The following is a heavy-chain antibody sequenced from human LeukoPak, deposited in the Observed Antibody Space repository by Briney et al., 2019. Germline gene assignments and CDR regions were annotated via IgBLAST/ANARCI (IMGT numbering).Heavy chain of an antibody. V-gene: IGHV1-2*02. J-gene: IGHJ3*02. D-gene: IGHD4/OR15-4a*01. CDR2: INPNSGGT. CDR3: ARDRANLMAFDI. Sequence: ASVKVSCKASGYTFTGYYMHWVRQAPGQGLEWMGWINPNSGGTNYAQKFQGRVTMTRDTSISTAYMELSRLRSDDTAVYYCARDRANLMAFDIWGQGTMVTVSS. CDR1: GYTFTGYY.